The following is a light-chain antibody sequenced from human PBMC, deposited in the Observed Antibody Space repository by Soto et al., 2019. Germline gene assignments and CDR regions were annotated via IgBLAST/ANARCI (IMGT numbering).Light chain of an antibody. J-gene: IGKJ1*01. V-gene: IGKV3-20*01. CDR2: GAS. CDR1: QSVSSSY. Sequence: EMVLTQSPATLSLSPGERATLSCRASQSVSSSYLAWYQQKPGQAPRLLIHGASSRATGIPDRFSGSGSGTDFTLTISRLELEDFAVYSCQQYGSSTGWTFGQGTKVDIK. CDR3: QQYGSSTGWT.